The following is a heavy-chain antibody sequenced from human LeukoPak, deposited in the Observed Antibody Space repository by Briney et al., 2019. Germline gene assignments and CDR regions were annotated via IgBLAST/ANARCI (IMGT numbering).Heavy chain of an antibody. J-gene: IGHJ4*02. CDR3: ASLLTTDYYGSGSFDY. CDR2: ISYDGSNK. CDR1: GFTFSSYG. V-gene: IGHV3-30*03. Sequence: PGRSLRLSCAASGFTFSSYGMHWVRQAPGKGLEWVAVISYDGSNKYYADSVKGRFTISRDNSKNTLYLQMNSLRAEDTAVYHCASLLTTDYYGSGSFDYWGQGTLVTVSS. D-gene: IGHD3-10*01.